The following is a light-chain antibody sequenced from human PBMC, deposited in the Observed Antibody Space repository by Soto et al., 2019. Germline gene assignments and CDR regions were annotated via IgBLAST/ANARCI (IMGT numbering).Light chain of an antibody. Sequence: QSVLTQPPSASGTPGQRVTISCSGSSSNIGSNTVNWYQQLPGTAPKLLIYNNNQRPSGVPDRFSVSNAGTSASLAISGLQSEDEADYYCAARDDSLNGLVFGTGTKLT. CDR3: AARDDSLNGLV. CDR1: SSNIGSNT. CDR2: NNN. J-gene: IGLJ1*01. V-gene: IGLV1-44*01.